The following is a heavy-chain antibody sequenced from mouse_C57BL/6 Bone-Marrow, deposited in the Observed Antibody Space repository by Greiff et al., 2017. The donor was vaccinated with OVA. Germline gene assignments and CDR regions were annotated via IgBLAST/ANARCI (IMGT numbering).Heavy chain of an antibody. CDR3: ARRYDFDY. CDR2: INPNNGGT. CDR1: GYTFTDYN. J-gene: IGHJ2*01. Sequence: EVQLKESGPELVKPGASVKMSCKASGYTFTDYNMHWVKQSHGKSLEWIGYINPNNGGTSYNQKFKGKDTMTVNKSSSTAYMELRSLTSEESAVYYCARRYDFDYWGKGTTLTVSS. V-gene: IGHV1-22*01. D-gene: IGHD2-3*01.